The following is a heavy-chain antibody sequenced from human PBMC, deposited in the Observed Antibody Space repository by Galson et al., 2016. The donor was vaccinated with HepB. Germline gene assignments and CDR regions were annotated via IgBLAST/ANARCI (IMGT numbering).Heavy chain of an antibody. Sequence: SLRLSCAASGFTFTSYWIHWVRQVPGEGLVWVSRINSDGSSTHYADSVKGRFTISRDNAKNTVYLQMNSLRVEDTAVYYCERVGVIPYYYYGMDVWGQGTMVIVSS. CDR2: INSDGSST. V-gene: IGHV3-74*01. J-gene: IGHJ6*01. CDR3: ERVGVIPYYYYGMDV. D-gene: IGHD3-10*01. CDR1: GFTFTSYW.